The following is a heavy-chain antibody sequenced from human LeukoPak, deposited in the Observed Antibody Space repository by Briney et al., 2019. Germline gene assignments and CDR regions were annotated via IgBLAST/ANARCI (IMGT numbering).Heavy chain of an antibody. CDR2: IYSGGST. CDR3: ARGRYSRTYYFDY. Sequence: PGGSLRLSCAASGFTVSSNYMSWVRQAPGKGLEWVSVIYSGGSTYYADSVKGRFTISRDNSKNTLYLQMNSLRVEDTAVYYSARGRYSRTYYFDYWGQGTLVTVSS. V-gene: IGHV3-66*01. J-gene: IGHJ4*02. D-gene: IGHD6-13*01. CDR1: GFTVSSNY.